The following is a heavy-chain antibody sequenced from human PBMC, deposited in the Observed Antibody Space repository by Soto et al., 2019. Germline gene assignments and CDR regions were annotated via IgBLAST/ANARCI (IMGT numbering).Heavy chain of an antibody. CDR2: ANDRGSR. V-gene: IGHV4-34*01. Sequence: PSETLSLTCAVYGGSFSGYFWSWLRQPPGKGLEWLAEANDRGSRNYNPSLRGRLTISLDTSKNQFSLKLISVTAADTAVYFCGRGRGYSNAWGSYYSGMDVWGQGTTVTVSS. D-gene: IGHD6-19*01. CDR1: GGSFSGYF. J-gene: IGHJ6*02. CDR3: GRGRGYSNAWGSYYSGMDV.